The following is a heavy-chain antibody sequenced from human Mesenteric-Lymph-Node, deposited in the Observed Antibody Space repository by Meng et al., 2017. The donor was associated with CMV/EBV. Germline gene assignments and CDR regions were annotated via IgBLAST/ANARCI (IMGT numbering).Heavy chain of an antibody. D-gene: IGHD3-16*01. J-gene: IGHJ6*02. CDR1: GFTFSSYG. V-gene: IGHV3-33*06. Sequence: GESLKISCAASGFTFSSYGMHWVRQAPGQGLEWVAVIWYDGSNKYYADSVKGRFTISRDNSKNTLYLQMNSLRAEDTAVYYCAKGGEDYYGMDVWGQGTTVTVSS. CDR3: AKGGEDYYGMDV. CDR2: IWYDGSNK.